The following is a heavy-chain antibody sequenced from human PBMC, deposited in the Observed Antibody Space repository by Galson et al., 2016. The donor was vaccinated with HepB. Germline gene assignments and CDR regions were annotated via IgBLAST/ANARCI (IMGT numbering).Heavy chain of an antibody. CDR3: ARDFLPFCECDCYSHFLDP. D-gene: IGHD2-21*02. Sequence: SLRLSCAASGFTFTSYTFHWVRQTPGKGLDYVATISYGGNNRYYADSVKGRFSISRDESKNTILLQLASVRPDDTALYYCARDFLPFCECDCYSHFLDPWGQGTLVIVSS. CDR2: ISYGGNNR. J-gene: IGHJ5*02. V-gene: IGHV3-30*04. CDR1: GFTFTSYT.